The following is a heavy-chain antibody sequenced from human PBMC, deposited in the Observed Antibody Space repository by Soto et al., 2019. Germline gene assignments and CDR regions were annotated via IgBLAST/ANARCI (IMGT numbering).Heavy chain of an antibody. CDR1: GFTFSGSA. J-gene: IGHJ4*02. Sequence: GGSLRLSCAASGFTFSGSAMHWVRQASGKGLEWVGRIRSKANSYATADAASVKGRVTISRDDSKNTAYLQMHSLKTEDTAVYYCTTFTTVTTKVDYWGQGTLVTVSS. V-gene: IGHV3-73*01. CDR3: TTFTTVTTKVDY. CDR2: IRSKANSYAT. D-gene: IGHD4-17*01.